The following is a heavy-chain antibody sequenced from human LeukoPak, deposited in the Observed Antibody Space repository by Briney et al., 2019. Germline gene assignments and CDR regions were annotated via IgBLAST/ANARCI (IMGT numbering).Heavy chain of an antibody. Sequence: SETLSLTCTVSGGSISSYYWSWIRQPPGKGLEWIGYIYNTGEITDYSPSLKSRVTISVDTSKNQFSLRLNSVTTADTAVYYCARMGAIAGASANVDSWGQGTLVTVSS. V-gene: IGHV4-59*01. CDR1: GGSISSYY. CDR2: IYNTGEIT. J-gene: IGHJ4*02. CDR3: ARMGAIAGASANVDS. D-gene: IGHD4/OR15-4a*01.